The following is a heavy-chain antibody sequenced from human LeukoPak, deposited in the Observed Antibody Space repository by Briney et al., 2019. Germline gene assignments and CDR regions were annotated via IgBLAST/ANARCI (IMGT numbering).Heavy chain of an antibody. V-gene: IGHV4-38-2*02. CDR1: GYSISSGYY. CDR2: IYHSGST. Sequence: SETLSLICTVSGYSISSGYYWGWIRQPPGRGLEWIGSIYHSGSTYYNPSLKSRVTISVDTSKNQFSLKLSSVTAADTAVYYCARVPTNWYFDLWGRGTLVTVSS. CDR3: ARVPTNWYFDL. J-gene: IGHJ2*01. D-gene: IGHD1-14*01.